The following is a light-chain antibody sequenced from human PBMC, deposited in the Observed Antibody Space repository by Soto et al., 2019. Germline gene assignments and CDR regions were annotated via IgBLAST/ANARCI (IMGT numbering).Light chain of an antibody. J-gene: IGKJ1*01. CDR2: KAS. CDR3: QHYNGYSEA. V-gene: IGKV1-5*03. CDR1: QTISSW. Sequence: IQMTQSPSTLSGSVGDRVTITCRASQTISSWLAWYQQKPGKAPKLLIYKASTLKSGVPSRFSGSGSGTEFTLTISSLQPDDFATYYCQHYNGYSEAFGQGTKVDIK.